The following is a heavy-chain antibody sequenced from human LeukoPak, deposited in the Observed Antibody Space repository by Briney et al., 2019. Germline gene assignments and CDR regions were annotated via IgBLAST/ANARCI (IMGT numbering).Heavy chain of an antibody. Sequence: PGGSLRLSCAASGLTFSSYSMNWARQAPGKGLEWVSSISSSSSYIYYADSVKGRFTISRDNAKNSLYLQMNSLRAEDTAVYYCARDGLTIAAAGRFGYWGQGTLVTVSS. D-gene: IGHD6-13*01. CDR3: ARDGLTIAAAGRFGY. CDR2: ISSSSSYI. CDR1: GLTFSSYS. V-gene: IGHV3-21*01. J-gene: IGHJ4*02.